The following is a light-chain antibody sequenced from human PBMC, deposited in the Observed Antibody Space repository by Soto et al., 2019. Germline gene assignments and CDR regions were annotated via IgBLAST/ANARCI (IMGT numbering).Light chain of an antibody. CDR3: QQSYSTPPGT. CDR1: QSISTY. J-gene: IGKJ1*01. V-gene: IGKV1-39*01. CDR2: ATS. Sequence: DIQMTQSPSSLSASVGDRVTITCRASQSISTYLIWYQQKPGKAPKLLIYATSSLQSGVPSRFSGCGSGTDFTLTISSLQPEDFATYYGQQSYSTPPGTFGQGTKVEIK.